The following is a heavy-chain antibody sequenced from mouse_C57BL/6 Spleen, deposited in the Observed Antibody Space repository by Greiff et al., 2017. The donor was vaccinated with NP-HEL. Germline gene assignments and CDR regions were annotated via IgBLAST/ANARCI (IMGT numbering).Heavy chain of an antibody. CDR3: ARDYYGSSPLAMDY. J-gene: IGHJ4*01. CDR1: GFTFSSYA. Sequence: DVMLVESGGGLVKPGGSLKLSCAASGFTFSSYAMSWVRQTPEKRLEWVATISDGGSYTYYPDNVKGRFTISRDNAKNNLYLQMSHLKSEDTAMYYCARDYYGSSPLAMDYWGQGTSVTVSS. CDR2: ISDGGSYT. V-gene: IGHV5-4*01. D-gene: IGHD1-1*01.